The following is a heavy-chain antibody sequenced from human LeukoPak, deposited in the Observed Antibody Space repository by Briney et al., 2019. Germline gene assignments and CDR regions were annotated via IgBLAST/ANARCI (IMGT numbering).Heavy chain of an antibody. CDR2: INHSGST. V-gene: IGHV4-34*01. CDR3: ARGRGRWLVRGFYFDY. J-gene: IGHJ4*02. CDR1: GGSFSGYY. D-gene: IGHD6-19*01. Sequence: SETLSLTCAVYGGSFSGYYWSWIRQPPGKGLEWIWEINHSGSTNYNPSLKSRVAISVDTSKNQFSLKLSSVTAADTAVYYCARGRGRWLVRGFYFDYWGQGTLVTVSS.